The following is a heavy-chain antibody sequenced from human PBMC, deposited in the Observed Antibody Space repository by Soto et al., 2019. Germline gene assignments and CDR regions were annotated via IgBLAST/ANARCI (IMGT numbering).Heavy chain of an antibody. J-gene: IGHJ6*03. D-gene: IGHD3-10*01. CDR3: ARVAEMGSVTKGYYYYMDV. CDR1: GDTFSNHT. V-gene: IGHV1-69*04. CDR2: IIPILGVA. Sequence: QVQLVQSGAEVKKPGSSVKVSCKASGDTFSNHTISWVRQAPGQGLEWMGRIIPILGVANYAQKFQCRVTITADKSTTTASMELSSLRSADPAVYYCARVAEMGSVTKGYYYYMDVWGKGTTVTVSS.